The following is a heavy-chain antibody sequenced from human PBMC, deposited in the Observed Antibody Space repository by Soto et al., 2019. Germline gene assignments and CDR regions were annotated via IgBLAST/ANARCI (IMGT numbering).Heavy chain of an antibody. J-gene: IGHJ3*02. CDR1: GFTFSSYS. CDR2: ISSSSSYI. D-gene: IGHD3-9*01. Sequence: GGSLRLSCAASGFTFSSYSMNWVRQAPGKGLEWVSSISSSSSYIYYADSVKGRFTISRDNAKNSLYLQMNSLRAEDTAVYYCARDLNILTGYYTRPDAFDIWGQGTMVTVSS. CDR3: ARDLNILTGYYTRPDAFDI. V-gene: IGHV3-21*01.